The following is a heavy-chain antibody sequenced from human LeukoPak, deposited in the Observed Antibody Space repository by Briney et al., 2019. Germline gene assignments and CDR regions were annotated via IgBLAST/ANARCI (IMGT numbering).Heavy chain of an antibody. CDR3: ARGPRDGSGSSYFQH. J-gene: IGHJ1*01. V-gene: IGHV3-30-3*01. CDR1: GFTFSSYA. Sequence: GGSLRLSCAASGFTFSSYAMHWVRQAPGKGLEWVAVISYDGSNKYYADSVKGRFTISRDNSKNTLYLQMNSLRAEDTAVYYCARGPRDGSGSSYFQHWGQGTLVTVSS. D-gene: IGHD3-10*01. CDR2: ISYDGSNK.